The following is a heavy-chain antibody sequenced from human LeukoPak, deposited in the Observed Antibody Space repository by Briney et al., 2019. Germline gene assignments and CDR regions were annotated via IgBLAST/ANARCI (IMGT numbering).Heavy chain of an antibody. CDR2: ISGNGGTT. CDR3: AKATTISAAGSHFVY. CDR1: GFTSSNYA. Sequence: GGSLRLSRVDSGFTSSNYAMSWVRQAPGGGLEWVSTISGNGGTTYYADSVKGRFTISRDNSKNTLYLQMNSLRAEDTAVFYCAKATTISAAGSHFVYWGQGTLVTVCS. D-gene: IGHD6-13*01. V-gene: IGHV3-23*01. J-gene: IGHJ4*02.